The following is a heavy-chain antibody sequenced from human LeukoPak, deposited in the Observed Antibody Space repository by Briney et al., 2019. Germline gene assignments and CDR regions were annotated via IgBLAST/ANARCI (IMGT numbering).Heavy chain of an antibody. CDR1: GGSISSGDYS. CDR3: ARGYCSGGSCYLFDY. J-gene: IGHJ4*02. D-gene: IGHD2-15*01. Sequence: SQTLSLTCAVSGGSISSGDYSWSWIRQPPGKGLEWIGYIYHSGSTYYNPSLKSRVTISVDRSKNQFSLKLSSVTAADTAVYYCARGYCSGGSCYLFDYWGQGTLVTVSS. V-gene: IGHV4-30-2*01. CDR2: IYHSGST.